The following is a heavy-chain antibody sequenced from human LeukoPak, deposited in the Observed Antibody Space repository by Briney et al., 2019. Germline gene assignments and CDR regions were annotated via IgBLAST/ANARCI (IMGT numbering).Heavy chain of an antibody. Sequence: GRSLRLSCAASGFTFSSYAMHWVRQAPGKWLEWVAVISYDGSNKYYADSVKGRFTISRDNSKNTLYLQMNSLRAEDTAVYYCARDRMVRGYYGMDVWGQGTTVTVSS. CDR3: ARDRMVRGYYGMDV. CDR1: GFTFSSYA. D-gene: IGHD3-10*01. V-gene: IGHV3-30-3*01. J-gene: IGHJ6*02. CDR2: ISYDGSNK.